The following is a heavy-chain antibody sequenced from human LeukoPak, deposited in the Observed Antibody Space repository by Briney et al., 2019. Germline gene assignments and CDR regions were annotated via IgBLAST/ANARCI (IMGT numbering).Heavy chain of an antibody. J-gene: IGHJ2*01. CDR1: GGSISSYY. V-gene: IGHV4-59*05. CDR2: IYYSGST. CDR3: ARQCNYYDSPFDL. D-gene: IGHD3-22*01. Sequence: SETLSLTCTVSGGSISSYYWSWIRQPPGKGLEWIGSIYYSGSTYYNPSLKSRVTISVDTSKNQFSLKLSSVTAADTAVYYCARQCNYYDSPFDLWGRGTLVTVSS.